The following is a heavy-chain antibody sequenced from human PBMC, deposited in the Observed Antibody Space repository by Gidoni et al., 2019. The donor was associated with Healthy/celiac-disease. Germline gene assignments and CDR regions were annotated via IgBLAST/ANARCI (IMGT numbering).Heavy chain of an antibody. CDR1: GFTFGDDA. CDR2: IRSKAYGGTT. J-gene: IGHJ4*02. D-gene: IGHD3-10*01. CDR3: TRRITMVRGVITYYFDY. Sequence: EVQLVESGGGLVQPGRSRRLSCTASGFTFGDDAMSWFRQAPGKGLEWVGFIRSKAYGGTTEYAASVKGRFTISRDDSKSIAYLQMNSLKTEDTAVYYCTRRITMVRGVITYYFDYWGQGTLVTVSS. V-gene: IGHV3-49*03.